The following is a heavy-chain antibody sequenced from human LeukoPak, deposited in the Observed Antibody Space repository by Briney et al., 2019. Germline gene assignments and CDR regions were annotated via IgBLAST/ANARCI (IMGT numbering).Heavy chain of an antibody. V-gene: IGHV1-18*04. Sequence: GASVKVSCKASGYTFTSYYMHWVRQAPGQGLEWMGWISAYNGNTNYAQKLQGRVTMTTDTSTSTAYMELRSLRSDDTAVYYCARPHDSSGYYPRGNYYFDYWGQGTLVTVSS. CDR2: ISAYNGNT. D-gene: IGHD3-22*01. CDR3: ARPHDSSGYYPRGNYYFDY. CDR1: GYTFTSYY. J-gene: IGHJ4*02.